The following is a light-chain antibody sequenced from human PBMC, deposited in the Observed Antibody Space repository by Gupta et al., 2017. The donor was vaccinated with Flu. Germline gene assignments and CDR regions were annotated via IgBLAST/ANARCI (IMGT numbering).Light chain of an antibody. CDR1: QSVSAYN. CDR3: QHYDSFTYT. Sequence: EIVLTQSPSRLSLSPGARATLSCRASQSVSAYNLVWYQQKPGQAPRLLLYGASSRATGIPDRFSGSGSGTDFILTINRLEPEDFAVYYCQHYDSFTYTFGQGTKVDTK. J-gene: IGKJ2*01. V-gene: IGKV3-20*01. CDR2: GAS.